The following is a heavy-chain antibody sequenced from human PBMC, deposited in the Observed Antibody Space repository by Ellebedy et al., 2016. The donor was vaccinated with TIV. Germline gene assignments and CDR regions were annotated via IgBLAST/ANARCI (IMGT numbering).Heavy chain of an antibody. J-gene: IGHJ3*02. CDR1: GGSISSGDYY. CDR2: IYYSGST. V-gene: IGHV4-30-4*01. CDR3: ARKRNWNNYFDI. D-gene: IGHD1/OR15-1a*01. Sequence: MPSETLSLTCTVSGGSISSGDYYWSWIRQPPGKGLEWIGYIYYSGSTYYNPSLKSRVIISVDMSNNQFSLTLTSVTAADTAVYYCARKRNWNNYFDIWGRGTMVTVSS.